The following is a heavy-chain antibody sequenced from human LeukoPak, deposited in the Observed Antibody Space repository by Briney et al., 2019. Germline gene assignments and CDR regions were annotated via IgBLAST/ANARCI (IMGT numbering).Heavy chain of an antibody. CDR3: ARSGIAAAPGWYYFDY. Sequence: PSETLSLTCAVYGGSFSGYYWSWIRQPPGKGLEWIGEINHSGSTNYNPSLKSRVTISVDTSENQFSLKLSSVTAADTAVYYCARSGIAAAPGWYYFDYWGQGTLVTVSS. V-gene: IGHV4-34*01. CDR2: INHSGST. J-gene: IGHJ4*02. D-gene: IGHD6-13*01. CDR1: GGSFSGYY.